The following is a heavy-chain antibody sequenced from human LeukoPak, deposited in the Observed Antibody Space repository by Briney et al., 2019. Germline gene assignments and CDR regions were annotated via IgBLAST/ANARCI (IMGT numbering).Heavy chain of an antibody. Sequence: SETLSLTCTVSGVSISSSSYYCGWVRQPPGKGLEWNGCISYSGSTYYHPSLKSRVTISVDTSKNQFSLKLSSVTAADTAVYYCARQVEDYYDSSGYLLFGFDYWGQGTLVTVSS. V-gene: IGHV4-39*01. CDR1: GVSISSSSYY. CDR3: ARQVEDYYDSSGYLLFGFDY. CDR2: ISYSGST. D-gene: IGHD3-22*01. J-gene: IGHJ4*02.